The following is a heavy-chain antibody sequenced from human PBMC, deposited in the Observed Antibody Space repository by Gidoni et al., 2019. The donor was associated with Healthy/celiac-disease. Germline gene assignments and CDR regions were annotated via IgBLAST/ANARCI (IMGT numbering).Heavy chain of an antibody. J-gene: IGHJ6*02. V-gene: IGHV3-21*01. CDR1: GFTFSSYS. CDR2: ISSSSSYI. CDR3: ARDPVVVVAAPWDYYGMDV. D-gene: IGHD2-15*01. Sequence: EVQLVESGGGLVKPGGSLRLSCAASGFTFSSYSMNWVRQAPGKGLEWVSSISSSSSYIYYADSVKGRFTISRDNAKNSLYLQMNSLRAEDTAVYYCARDPVVVVAAPWDYYGMDVWGQGTTVTVSS.